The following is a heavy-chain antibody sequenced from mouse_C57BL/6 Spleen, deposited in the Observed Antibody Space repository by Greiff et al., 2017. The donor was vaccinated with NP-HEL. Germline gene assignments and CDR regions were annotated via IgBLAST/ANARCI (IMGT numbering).Heavy chain of an antibody. D-gene: IGHD1-1*01. CDR2: IDPETGGT. CDR1: GYTFTDYE. V-gene: IGHV1-15*01. J-gene: IGHJ1*03. CDR3: TAYGSSYRYFDV. Sequence: QVQLQQSGAELVRPGASVTLSCKASGYTFTDYEMHWVKQTPVHGLEWIGAIDPETGGTAYNQKFKGKAILTADKSSSTAYMELRSLTSEDSAVNYGTAYGSSYRYFDVWGTGTTVTVSS.